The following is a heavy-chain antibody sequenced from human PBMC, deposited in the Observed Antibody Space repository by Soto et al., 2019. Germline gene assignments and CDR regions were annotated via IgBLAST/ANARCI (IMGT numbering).Heavy chain of an antibody. D-gene: IGHD6-13*01. CDR2: IIPIFGTA. J-gene: IGHJ6*02. V-gene: IGHV1-69*13. CDR3: ARPIAAAGTYYYGMDV. Sequence: ASVKVSCKASGGTFSSYAISWVRQAPGQGLEWMGGIIPIFGTANYAQKFQGRVTITADESTSTAYMELSSLRSEDTAVYYCARPIAAAGTYYYGMDVWGQGTTVTVSS. CDR1: GGTFSSYA.